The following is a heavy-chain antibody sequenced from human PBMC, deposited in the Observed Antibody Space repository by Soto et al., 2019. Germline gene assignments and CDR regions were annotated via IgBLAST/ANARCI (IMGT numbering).Heavy chain of an antibody. Sequence: SETLSLTCSVSGGSISSRDYYWSWIRQPPGKGLEWIGYIHYSGSNLYNPSLKSRVTMSIDTSKNQFSLYLQMNSLRPEDTAFYYCTKYGQHNYFDPWGQGTLVTVSS. D-gene: IGHD3-10*01. J-gene: IGHJ5*02. CDR1: GGSISSRDYY. CDR2: IHYSGSN. CDR3: TKYGQHNYFDP. V-gene: IGHV4-30-4*02.